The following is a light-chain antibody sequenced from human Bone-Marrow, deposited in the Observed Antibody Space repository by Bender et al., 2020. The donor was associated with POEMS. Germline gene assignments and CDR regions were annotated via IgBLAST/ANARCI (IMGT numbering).Light chain of an antibody. CDR2: DVT. CDR3: CSYTPSDDSYV. CDR1: NSDIGTYDY. Sequence: QSALTQPPSASGSPGQSVTISCTGTNSDIGTYDYVSWYQQHPGKAPKLMIFDVTKRPSGVPDRFSGSRSGTSASLAISGLRSEDEADYYCCSYTPSDDSYVFGTGTKVTVL. V-gene: IGLV2-8*01. J-gene: IGLJ1*01.